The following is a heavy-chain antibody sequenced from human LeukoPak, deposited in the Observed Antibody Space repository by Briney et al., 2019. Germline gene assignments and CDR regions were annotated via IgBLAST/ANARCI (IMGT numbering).Heavy chain of an antibody. CDR2: ISSNGSTI. D-gene: IGHD3-22*01. Sequence: GGSLRLSCAASGFTFSSYEMNWVRQAPGKGLEWVSYISSNGSTIYYADSVKGRFTISRDNAKNSLYLQMNSLRAEDTAVYYCATPGGLTYYYDSSGYTLDYWGQGTLVTVSS. J-gene: IGHJ4*02. CDR1: GFTFSSYE. CDR3: ATPGGLTYYYDSSGYTLDY. V-gene: IGHV3-48*03.